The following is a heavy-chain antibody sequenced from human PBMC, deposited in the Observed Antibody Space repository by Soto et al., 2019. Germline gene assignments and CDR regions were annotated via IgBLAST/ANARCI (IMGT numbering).Heavy chain of an antibody. V-gene: IGHV1-69*15. CDR3: AKDGGADGYFGNWLDP. D-gene: IGHD5-12*01. CDR1: GGTFSNYA. CDR2: IIPIFGTT. Sequence: QVQLVQSGAEVKKPGSSVKVSCKASGGTFSNYAITWVRQAPGQGIEWVGRIIPIFGTTNVAQKFQGRVTITADESTTTANMELSGLRSDDTAVYYCAKDGGADGYFGNWLDPWGQGTLVTVSS. J-gene: IGHJ5*02.